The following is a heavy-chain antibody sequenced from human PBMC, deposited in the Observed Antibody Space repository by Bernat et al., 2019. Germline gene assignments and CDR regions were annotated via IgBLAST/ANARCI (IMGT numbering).Heavy chain of an antibody. V-gene: IGHV3-23*01. CDR3: ARDPRMTTHSDYYYYYMDV. J-gene: IGHJ6*03. D-gene: IGHD4-11*01. CDR2: VRDSSSAT. CDR1: GFIFNNYA. Sequence: EVQLLESGGGLVQPGGSLRLSCAASGFIFNNYAMSWVRQDPTKGLEWVSGVRDSSSATYYADSVKGRFTISRDNSKNTLYLQMNSLRAEDTAVYYCARDPRMTTHSDYYYYYMDVWGKGTTVTVSS.